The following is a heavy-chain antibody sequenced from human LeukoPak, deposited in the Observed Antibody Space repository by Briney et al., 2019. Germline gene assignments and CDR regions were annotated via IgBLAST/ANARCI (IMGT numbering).Heavy chain of an antibody. V-gene: IGHV1-2*04. CDR1: GYTFTGYY. J-gene: IGHJ5*02. CDR3: ARDILTQWLHPPYNWFDP. CDR2: INPNSGGT. D-gene: IGHD5-24*01. Sequence: ASVKVSCKASGYTFTGYYMHWVRQAPGQGLEWMGWINPNSGGTNYAQKFQGWVTMTRDTSTSTVYMELSSLRSEDTAVYYCARDILTQWLHPPYNWFDPWGQGTLVTVSS.